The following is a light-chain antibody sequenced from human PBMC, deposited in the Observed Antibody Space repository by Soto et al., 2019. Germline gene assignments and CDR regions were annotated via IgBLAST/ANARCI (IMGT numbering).Light chain of an antibody. CDR2: SNN. CDR3: ATWDDSLNGYV. V-gene: IGLV1-44*01. CDR1: SSNIGSNT. J-gene: IGLJ1*01. Sequence: QPVLTQPPSVSETPAQRVTISGSGSSSNIGSNTVNWYQQLPGTAPKLLIYSNNQRPSGVPDRFSGSKSGTSASLAISGLQSEDEADYYCATWDDSLNGYVFGTGTKLTVL.